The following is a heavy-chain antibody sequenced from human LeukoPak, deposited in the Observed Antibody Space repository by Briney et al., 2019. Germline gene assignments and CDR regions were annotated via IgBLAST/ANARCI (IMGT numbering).Heavy chain of an antibody. V-gene: IGHV3-48*03. CDR2: ISSSGSTL. D-gene: IGHD5-18*01. CDR3: ARGGYNYDYAFDY. J-gene: IGHJ4*02. Sequence: GGSLRCSCAASRFTFNSYEMNWLRQAPGKGLEWFSYISSSGSTLYYAYSVKGPFTISTDNAKNSLYLQMNSLRAEYTAVYYCARGGYNYDYAFDYWRQGTLVTVSS. CDR1: RFTFNSYE.